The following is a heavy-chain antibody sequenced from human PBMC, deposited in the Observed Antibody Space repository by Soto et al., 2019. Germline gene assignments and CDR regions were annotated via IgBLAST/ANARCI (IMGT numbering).Heavy chain of an antibody. CDR1: GGSISSRSSY. D-gene: IGHD4-17*01. V-gene: IGHV4-39*01. CDR2: IYYIGNT. CDR3: VAQDYAAKGYYFET. Sequence: QLQLHESGPGLVRPSETLSLTCTVSGGSISSRSSYWGWIRQPPGKGLEWIGSIYYIGNTYYNPSLKSRVTISIEASKTLFSLKLNSLTTADTAMYYCVAQDYAAKGYYFETWGQGTLLTVSS. J-gene: IGHJ4*02.